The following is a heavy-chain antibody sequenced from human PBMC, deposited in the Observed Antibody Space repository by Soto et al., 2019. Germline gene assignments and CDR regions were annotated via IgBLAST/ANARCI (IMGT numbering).Heavy chain of an antibody. V-gene: IGHV4-34*01. CDR2: INHSGST. J-gene: IGHJ5*02. CDR3: ARGGPSYYYDSSGYLRP. CDR1: GGSFSGYY. Sequence: SETLSLTCAVYGGSFSGYYWSWIRQPPGKGLEWIGEINHSGSTNYNPSLKSRVTISVDTSKNQFSLKLSSVTAADTAVYYCARGGPSYYYDSSGYLRPWGQGTLVPVSS. D-gene: IGHD3-22*01.